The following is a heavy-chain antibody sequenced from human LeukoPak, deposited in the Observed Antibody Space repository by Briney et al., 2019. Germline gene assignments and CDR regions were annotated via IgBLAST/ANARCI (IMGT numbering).Heavy chain of an antibody. CDR1: GYTFTSYA. V-gene: IGHV7-4-1*02. J-gene: IGHJ3*02. CDR2: INTNTGNP. CDR3: ARDSLLIDTAMGKDAFDI. D-gene: IGHD5-18*01. Sequence: RASVKVSCKASGYTFTSYAMNWVRQAPGQGLEWMGWINTNTGNPTYAQGFTGRFVFSLDTSVSTAYLQISSLKAEDTAVYYCARDSLLIDTAMGKDAFDIWGQGTMVTVSS.